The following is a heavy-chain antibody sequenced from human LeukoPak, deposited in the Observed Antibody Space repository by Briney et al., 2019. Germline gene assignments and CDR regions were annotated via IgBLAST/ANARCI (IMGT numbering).Heavy chain of an antibody. V-gene: IGHV3-53*01. D-gene: IGHD3-16*01. CDR2: TYSGGST. CDR1: GFTVSSNY. Sequence: GGSLRLSCAASGFTVSSNYMSWVRQAPGKGLEWVSVTYSGGSTYYADSVKGRFTISRDNAKNSLYLQMSNLRAEDTAVYFCARGGGLDVWGQGATVTVSS. CDR3: ARGGGLDV. J-gene: IGHJ6*02.